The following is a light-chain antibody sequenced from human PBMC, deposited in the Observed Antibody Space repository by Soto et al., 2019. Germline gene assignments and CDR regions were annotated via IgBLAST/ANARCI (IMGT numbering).Light chain of an antibody. J-gene: IGLJ1*01. V-gene: IGLV4-69*01. CDR1: SGHSSYA. Sequence: QSVLTQSPSASASLGASVKLTCTLSSGHSSYAIAWHQQQPEKGPRYLMKLNSDGSHSKGDWIPDRFSGSSSGAERYLTISSLQSEDEADYYCQTWVTGIYVFGTGTKVTVL. CDR2: LNSDGSH. CDR3: QTWVTGIYV.